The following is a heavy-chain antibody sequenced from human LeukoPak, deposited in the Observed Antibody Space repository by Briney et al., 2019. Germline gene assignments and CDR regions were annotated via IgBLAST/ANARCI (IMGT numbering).Heavy chain of an antibody. Sequence: GESLKISCKGSGYTFADYWINWVRQMPGIGLEWMGRIDPRGSYTDYSPSFQGYVTISADKSISTAYLQWSGLKASDTAMYYCARSPYGSGMYAFWGQGTLVTISS. CDR3: ARSPYGSGMYAF. CDR2: IDPRGSYT. V-gene: IGHV5-10-1*01. D-gene: IGHD3-10*01. J-gene: IGHJ4*02. CDR1: GYTFADYW.